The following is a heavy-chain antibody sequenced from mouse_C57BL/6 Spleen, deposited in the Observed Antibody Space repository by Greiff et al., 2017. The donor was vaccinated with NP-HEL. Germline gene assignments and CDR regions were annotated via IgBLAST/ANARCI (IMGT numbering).Heavy chain of an antibody. D-gene: IGHD2-4*01. Sequence: EVMLVESGGGLVKPGGSLKLSCAASGFTFSDYGMHWVRQAPEKGLEWVAYISSGSSTIYYADTVKGRFTISRDNAKNTLFLQMTSLRSEDTAMYYCARTPLYYDYRPFAYGGQGTLVTVAA. CDR3: ARTPLYYDYRPFAY. J-gene: IGHJ3*01. V-gene: IGHV5-17*01. CDR1: GFTFSDYG. CDR2: ISSGSSTI.